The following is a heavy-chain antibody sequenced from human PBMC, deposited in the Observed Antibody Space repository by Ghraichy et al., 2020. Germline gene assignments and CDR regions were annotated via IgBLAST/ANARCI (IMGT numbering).Heavy chain of an antibody. V-gene: IGHV4-31*03. CDR1: GGSISSGGYY. CDR3: ARPSRTYYYDSSGTQYYYYGMDV. D-gene: IGHD3-22*01. CDR2: IYHSGST. Sequence: SETLSLTCTVSGGSISSGGYYWSWIRQHPGKGLEWIGYIYHSGSTYHNPSLKSRVTMSIDTSKNQFSLKLSSVTAADTAVYYCARPSRTYYYDSSGTQYYYYGMDVWGQGTTVTVSS. J-gene: IGHJ6*02.